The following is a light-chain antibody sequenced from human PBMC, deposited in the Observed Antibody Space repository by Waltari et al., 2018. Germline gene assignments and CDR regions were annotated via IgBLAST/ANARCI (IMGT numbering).Light chain of an antibody. V-gene: IGKV4-1*01. CDR1: QSVLYNYNNNNY. Sequence: DIVMTQSPDSLAVSLGERATINCKSSQSVLYNYNNNNYLAWYQQKPGQPPKLVIYWASTRESGVPDRFSGSGSGTDFTLTISSLQAEDVAFYYCQQYYSTPYTFGQGTKLEIK. CDR3: QQYYSTPYT. J-gene: IGKJ2*01. CDR2: WAS.